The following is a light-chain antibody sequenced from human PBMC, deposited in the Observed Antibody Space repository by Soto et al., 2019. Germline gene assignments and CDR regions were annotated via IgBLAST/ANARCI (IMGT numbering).Light chain of an antibody. J-gene: IGKJ5*01. CDR2: DAS. V-gene: IGKV3-11*01. CDR1: ETIYRY. Sequence: EIVLTQSQGTLSLSPGEGATLSCRASETIYRYLGWYQQKPGQAPRLLISDASFRATGVPDRFNGSGSGTDFTLTISSLEPEDFAVYYCQQRSNWPPLTFGQGTRLEIK. CDR3: QQRSNWPPLT.